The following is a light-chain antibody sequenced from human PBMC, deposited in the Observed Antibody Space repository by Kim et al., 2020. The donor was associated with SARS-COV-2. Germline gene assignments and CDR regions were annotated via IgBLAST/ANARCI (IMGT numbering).Light chain of an antibody. V-gene: IGLV3-21*04. Sequence: SYELTQPPSVSVAPGKTARITCGGNNIGTRSVHWYQQKPGQGPVLVISYDRDRPSGIPERISGSNSGNTATLIISRVEAGDEVDYYCQVWDNYSDHVIFGGGTQLTVL. J-gene: IGLJ2*01. CDR2: YDR. CDR1: NIGTRS. CDR3: QVWDNYSDHVI.